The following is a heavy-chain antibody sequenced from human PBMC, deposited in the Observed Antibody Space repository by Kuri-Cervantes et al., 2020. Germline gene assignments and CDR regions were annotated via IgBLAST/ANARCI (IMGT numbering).Heavy chain of an antibody. CDR3: AKGGSTSGYAPLDY. J-gene: IGHJ4*02. V-gene: IGHV3-23*01. CDR2: ISGSDGST. Sequence: GESLKISCAASGLTFSRYWMSWVRQAPGKGLEWVSAISGSDGSTYYADSVKGRFTISRDNSKNTLYLQMNSLRAEDTAVYYCAKGGSTSGYAPLDYWGQGTLVTVSS. CDR1: GLTFSRYW. D-gene: IGHD2-2*01.